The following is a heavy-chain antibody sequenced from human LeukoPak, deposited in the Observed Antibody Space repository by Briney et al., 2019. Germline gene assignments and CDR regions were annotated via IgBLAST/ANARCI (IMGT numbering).Heavy chain of an antibody. D-gene: IGHD3-9*01. CDR1: GYTFTDYY. Sequence: GASVKVSCTASGYTFTDYYMHWVRQAPGQGLEGMGWINPNSGGTNYAQKFQGRVTMTRDTSISTAYMELSRLRSDDTAVYYCAREGILTGYGAPYGMDVWGQGTTVTVSS. CDR3: AREGILTGYGAPYGMDV. J-gene: IGHJ6*02. V-gene: IGHV1-2*02. CDR2: INPNSGGT.